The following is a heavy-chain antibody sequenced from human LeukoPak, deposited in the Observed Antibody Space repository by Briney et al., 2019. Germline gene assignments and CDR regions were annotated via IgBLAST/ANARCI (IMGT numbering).Heavy chain of an antibody. CDR3: ARRGDRSGYSSDTRHDAFDI. CDR1: GFTFSNYG. Sequence: GGSLRLSCKASGFTFSNYGMHWVRQAPGKGLEWVSCISSGSSYIYYADSVKGRLTVSRDNAKNSLYLQMNSLKVEDTAVYYCARRGDRSGYSSDTRHDAFDIWGQGTVVTVSP. D-gene: IGHD3-22*01. V-gene: IGHV3-21*01. CDR2: ISSGSSYI. J-gene: IGHJ3*02.